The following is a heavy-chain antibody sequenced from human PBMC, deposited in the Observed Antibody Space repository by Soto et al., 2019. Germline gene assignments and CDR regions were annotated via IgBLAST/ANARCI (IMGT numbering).Heavy chain of an antibody. CDR1: GGSINSGGYY. V-gene: IGHV4-31*03. Sequence: QVQLRESGPGLVKPSQTLSLTCTVSGGSINSGGYYWNWIRQHPGKGLEWFGYMYYSGSTYYNPFLRSRVIISADTSENHFSLQLSSVTAADTAVYLCARGYRQSGYSSSSVFDYWGKATLVNVSS. CDR3: ARGYRQSGYSSSSVFDY. D-gene: IGHD6-13*01. CDR2: MYYSGST. J-gene: IGHJ4*02.